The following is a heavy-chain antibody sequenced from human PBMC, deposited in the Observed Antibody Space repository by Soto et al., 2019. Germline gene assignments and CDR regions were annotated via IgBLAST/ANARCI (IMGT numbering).Heavy chain of an antibody. CDR2: LSRSGGAT. D-gene: IGHD1-7*01. J-gene: IGHJ5*02. CDR1: GFNTRFYS. CDR3: SKGEMSTIRNSFDP. V-gene: IGHV3-23*01. Sequence: EVQLLESGGGLVQPGGSLTLSCTASGFNTRFYSMSWVRQTPGKGLEWVAALSRSGGATYYADSVRGRSTISRDASKDTLFLQMSNLRAEDTALYYCSKGEMSTIRNSFDPWGQGTLVTVSS.